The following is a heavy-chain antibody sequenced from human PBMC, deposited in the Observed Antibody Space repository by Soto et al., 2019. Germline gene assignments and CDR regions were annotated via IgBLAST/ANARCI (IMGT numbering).Heavy chain of an antibody. CDR1: GGSFSGYY. CDR3: AREPRNIVVVPAAIRAFDI. Sequence: SETLSLTCAVYGGSFSGYYWSWIRQPPGKGLEWIGEINHSGSTNYNPSLKSRVTISVDTSKNQFSLKLSSVTAADTAVYYCAREPRNIVVVPAAIRAFDIWGQGTMVTVSS. D-gene: IGHD2-2*01. J-gene: IGHJ3*02. V-gene: IGHV4-34*01. CDR2: INHSGST.